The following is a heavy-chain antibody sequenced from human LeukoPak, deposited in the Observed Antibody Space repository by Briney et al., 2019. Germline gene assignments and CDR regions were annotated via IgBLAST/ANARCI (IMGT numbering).Heavy chain of an antibody. V-gene: IGHV4-59*01. D-gene: IGHD3-10*01. CDR1: GGSISSYY. Sequence: TPSETLSLTCTVSGGSISSYYWSWIRQPPGKGLEWIGYIYYSGSTNYNPSLKSRVTISVDTSKNQFSLKLSSVTAADTAVYYCARGWYGSGSYPNFDYWGQGTLVTVSS. CDR2: IYYSGST. J-gene: IGHJ4*02. CDR3: ARGWYGSGSYPNFDY.